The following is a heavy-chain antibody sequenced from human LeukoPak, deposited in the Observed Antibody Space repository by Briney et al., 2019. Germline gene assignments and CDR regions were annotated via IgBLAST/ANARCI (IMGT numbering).Heavy chain of an antibody. V-gene: IGHV6-1*01. D-gene: IGHD2-2*01. Sequence: SQTLSLTCAISGDSVSSNSVTWNWIRQSPSRGLEWLGRTYYRTTWYNDYAVSVRGRITINPDTSKNQFSLHLNSVTPEDTAVYYCARRLTQYDCFDPWGQGILVTVSS. CDR2: TYYRTTWYN. CDR1: GDSVSSNSVT. CDR3: ARRLTQYDCFDP. J-gene: IGHJ5*02.